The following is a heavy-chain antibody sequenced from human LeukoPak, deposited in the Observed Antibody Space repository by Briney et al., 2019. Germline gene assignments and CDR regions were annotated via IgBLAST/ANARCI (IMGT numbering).Heavy chain of an antibody. CDR1: GFTFSSYG. V-gene: IGHV3-30*03. CDR3: AQRFGELSQYYYYGMDV. Sequence: GGSLRLSCAASGFTFSSYGMHWVRQAPGKGLEWVAVISYDGSNKYYADSVKGRFTISRDNSKNTLYLQMNSLRAEDTAVYYCAQRFGELSQYYYYGMDVWGQGTTVTVSS. D-gene: IGHD3-10*01. J-gene: IGHJ6*02. CDR2: ISYDGSNK.